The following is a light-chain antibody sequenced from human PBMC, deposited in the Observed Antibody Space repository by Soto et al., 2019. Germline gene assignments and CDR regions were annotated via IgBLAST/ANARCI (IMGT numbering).Light chain of an antibody. Sequence: DLQMTQSPSTLSGSVGARVTITCRASQTISSWLAWYQQKPGKAPKLLIYKASTLKSGVPSRFSGSGSGTELTITISSLQPDDGETYDGQHYNSYSEAFGQGTKVEIK. CDR1: QTISSW. CDR3: QHYNSYSEA. CDR2: KAS. J-gene: IGKJ1*01. V-gene: IGKV1-5*03.